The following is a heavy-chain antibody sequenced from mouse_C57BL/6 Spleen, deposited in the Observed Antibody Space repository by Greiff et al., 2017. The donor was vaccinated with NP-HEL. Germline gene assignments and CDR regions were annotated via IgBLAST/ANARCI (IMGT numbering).Heavy chain of an antibody. D-gene: IGHD1-1*01. CDR3: ARLLRYEAMDY. J-gene: IGHJ4*01. CDR1: GYTFTDYY. Sequence: EVQLQQSGPELVKPGASVKISCKASGYTFTDYYMNWVKQSHGKSLEWIGDINPNNGGTSYNQKFKGKATLTVDKSSSTAYMELRSLTSEDSAVYYCARLLRYEAMDYWGQGTSVTVSS. V-gene: IGHV1-26*01. CDR2: INPNNGGT.